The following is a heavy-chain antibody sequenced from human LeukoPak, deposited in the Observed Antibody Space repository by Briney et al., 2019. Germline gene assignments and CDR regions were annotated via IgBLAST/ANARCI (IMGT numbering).Heavy chain of an antibody. CDR1: GYTFTGYY. Sequence: ASVKVSCKASGYTFTGYYMHWVRQAPEQGLEWMGWINPNSGGTNYAQKFQGRVTMTRDTSISTAYMELSRLRSDDTAVYYCARDGEYDFWSGYYTHWGQGTLVTVSS. V-gene: IGHV1-2*02. CDR3: ARDGEYDFWSGYYTH. D-gene: IGHD3-3*01. CDR2: INPNSGGT. J-gene: IGHJ4*02.